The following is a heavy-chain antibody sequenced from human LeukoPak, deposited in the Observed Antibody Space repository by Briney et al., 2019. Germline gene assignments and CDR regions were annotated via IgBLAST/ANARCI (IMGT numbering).Heavy chain of an antibody. CDR3: ARGSPISEDIVVVVAATPTPNFDY. Sequence: SETLSLTCTVSGGSISSGDYYWSWIRQAPGKGLEWIGYIYYSRSTYYNPSLKSRATISVDTSKNQFSLKLSSVTAADTAVYYCARGSPISEDIVVVVAATPTPNFDYWGQGTLVTVSS. J-gene: IGHJ4*02. V-gene: IGHV4-30-4*08. CDR2: IYYSRST. D-gene: IGHD2-15*01. CDR1: GGSISSGDYY.